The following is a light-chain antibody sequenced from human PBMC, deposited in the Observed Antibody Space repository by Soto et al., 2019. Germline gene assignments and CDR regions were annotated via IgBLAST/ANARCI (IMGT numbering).Light chain of an antibody. V-gene: IGKV3D-15*01. CDR3: QQYNHWPPWT. CDR1: QSIGSN. Sequence: EVVMTQSPATLPVSLGGRVALSCRASQSIGSNLAWYQQKPGQPPRLLIYEASTRDTGVPTRFSGSGSGTEFTLTITGLQSEDFAVYYCQQYNHWPPWTFGQGTKVEIK. J-gene: IGKJ1*01. CDR2: EAS.